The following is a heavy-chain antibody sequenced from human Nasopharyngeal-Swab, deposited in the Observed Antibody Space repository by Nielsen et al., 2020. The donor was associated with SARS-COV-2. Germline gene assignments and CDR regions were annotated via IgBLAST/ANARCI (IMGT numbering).Heavy chain of an antibody. Sequence: GESLKISCAAPGFTFSSYDMHWVRQATGKGLEWVSAIGTAGDTYYPGSVKGRFTISRENAKNSLYLQMNSLRAGDTAVYYCARASPYYYGSGSYSRDYYYGMDVWGQGTTVTVSS. V-gene: IGHV3-13*01. J-gene: IGHJ6*02. CDR3: ARASPYYYGSGSYSRDYYYGMDV. CDR2: IGTAGDT. D-gene: IGHD3-10*01. CDR1: GFTFSSYD.